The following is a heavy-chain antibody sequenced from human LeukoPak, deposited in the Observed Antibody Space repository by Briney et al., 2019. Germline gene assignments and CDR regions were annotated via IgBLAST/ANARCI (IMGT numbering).Heavy chain of an antibody. V-gene: IGHV1-69*04. CDR2: IIPVLGIA. J-gene: IGHJ5*02. CDR3: ASAGTLGYCSGGSCPNWVDP. Sequence: GASVKVSCKASGGTFSSYAISWERQAPGQGLEWMGRIIPVLGIANYAQKFQGRVTITADKSTSTAYMELSSLRSEDTAVYYCASAGTLGYCSGGSCPNWVDPWGQGTLVTVSS. CDR1: GGTFSSYA. D-gene: IGHD2-15*01.